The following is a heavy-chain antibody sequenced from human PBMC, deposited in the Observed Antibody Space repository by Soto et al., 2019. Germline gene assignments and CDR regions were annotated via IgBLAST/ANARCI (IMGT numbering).Heavy chain of an antibody. D-gene: IGHD6-13*01. CDR3: ARRQISPPTRGAASARGGMDV. Sequence: GGFMRLSCAASGFTFNNYGMHWVRQAQGKGLEWVAVIWNDGNGYYYANSVKGRFTISRDNSKNTLYLQMSSLTAEDTAVYYCARRQISPPTRGAASARGGMDVWGQGTTVTVSS. J-gene: IGHJ6*02. CDR2: IWNDGNGY. V-gene: IGHV3-33*01. CDR1: GFTFNNYG.